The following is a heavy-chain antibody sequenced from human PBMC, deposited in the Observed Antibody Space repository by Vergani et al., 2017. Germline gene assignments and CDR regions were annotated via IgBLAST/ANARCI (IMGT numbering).Heavy chain of an antibody. CDR1: GGSISSSSYY. CDR3: ARQAGRGIAVVAYMDV. V-gene: IGHV4-39*01. Sequence: QLQLQESGPGLVKPSETLSLTCTVSGGSISSSSYYWGWIRQPPGKGLEWIGSIYYSGSTYYNPSLKSRVTISVETSKNQFSLKLSSVTAADTAVYYCARQAGRGIAVVAYMDVWGKGTTVTVSS. D-gene: IGHD3-22*01. CDR2: IYYSGST. J-gene: IGHJ6*03.